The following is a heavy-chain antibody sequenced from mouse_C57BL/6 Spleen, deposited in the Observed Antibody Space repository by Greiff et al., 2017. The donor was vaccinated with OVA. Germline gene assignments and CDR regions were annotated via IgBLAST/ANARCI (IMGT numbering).Heavy chain of an antibody. CDR3: ARSPFPGCSGYEDSMAY. Sequence: LQESGAELVRPGASVKMSCKASGYTFTSYYMHWVKQTPRQGLEWIGGIYPGNGDTHYNQKFKGKATLTVDKSSSNAYMQLSSLTSEDSAVYFCARSPFPGCSGYEDSMAYWGQGPSVTVSS. CDR2: IYPGNGDT. V-gene: IGHV1-12*01. J-gene: IGHJ4*01. D-gene: IGHD3-2*02. CDR1: GYTFTSYY.